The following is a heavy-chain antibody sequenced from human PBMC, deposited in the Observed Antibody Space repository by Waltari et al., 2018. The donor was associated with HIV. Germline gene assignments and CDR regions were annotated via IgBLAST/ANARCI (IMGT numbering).Heavy chain of an antibody. CDR2: IIPIFDTT. D-gene: IGHD2-8*02. J-gene: IGHJ6*02. CDR1: GGTFSSYA. V-gene: IGHV1-69*01. Sequence: QVQLVQSGAEVKKPGSSVKVSCMASGGTFSSYAFNWVRQAPGQGLEWMGGIIPIFDTTNYAQKFQGRVRITADESTGTAYMELSSLRSEDMAVYYCARASGDYSFYYAMDVWGQGTTVTVSS. CDR3: ARASGDYSFYYAMDV.